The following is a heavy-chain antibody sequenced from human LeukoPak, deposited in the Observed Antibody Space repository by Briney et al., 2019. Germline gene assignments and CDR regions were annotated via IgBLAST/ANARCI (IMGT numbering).Heavy chain of an antibody. CDR1: GFTFTTYW. Sequence: PGGSLRLSCAVSGFTFTTYWMHWVRQTPGKGLVRVSRINGDGTYANYADSVKGRFTISRDSAKNTLYLQMNSLTVEDTAVYYCARDMPLHYYDSSGTFDYWGQGALVTVSS. V-gene: IGHV3-74*01. CDR2: INGDGTYA. CDR3: ARDMPLHYYDSSGTFDY. D-gene: IGHD3-22*01. J-gene: IGHJ4*02.